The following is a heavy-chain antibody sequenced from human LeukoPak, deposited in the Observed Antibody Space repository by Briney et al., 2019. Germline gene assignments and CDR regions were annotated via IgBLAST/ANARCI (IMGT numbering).Heavy chain of an antibody. CDR3: ARVSWGSHIPLYYFDY. J-gene: IGHJ4*02. CDR2: ISSSGSTI. Sequence: GGSLRLSCAASGFTFSSYEMNWVRQAPGKGLEWVSYISSSGSTIYYADSVKGRFTISRDNAKNSLYLQMNSLRVEDTAVYYRARVSWGSHIPLYYFDYWGQGTLVTVSS. D-gene: IGHD3-16*01. CDR1: GFTFSSYE. V-gene: IGHV3-48*03.